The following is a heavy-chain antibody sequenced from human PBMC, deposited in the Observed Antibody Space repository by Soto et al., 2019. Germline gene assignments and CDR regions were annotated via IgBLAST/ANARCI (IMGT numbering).Heavy chain of an antibody. CDR1: GFSFSEYS. V-gene: IGHV3-23*01. Sequence: GGSLRLSCAASGFSFSEYSMTWVRQAPGKGLQWVSAISGDTATTHYADSVKGRFTISRDNSRNTLYLQMNSLGAEDAALYYCAKALVGEVGATDYWGQGTLVTVSS. D-gene: IGHD1-26*01. CDR2: ISGDTATT. J-gene: IGHJ4*02. CDR3: AKALVGEVGATDY.